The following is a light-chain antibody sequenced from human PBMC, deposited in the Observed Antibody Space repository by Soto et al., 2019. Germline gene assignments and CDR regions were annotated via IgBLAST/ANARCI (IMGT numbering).Light chain of an antibody. CDR1: SSDVGFYNY. CDR2: EVD. CDR3: SSYVHGSTYV. Sequence: QSALTQPASVSGSPGQSITISCTGTSSDVGFYNYVSWYQQQHPDKAPKLMIYEVDNRPSGVSIRFSGSKSGNTASLTISGLLAEDEADYYCSSYVHGSTYVFGTGTKLTVL. V-gene: IGLV2-14*01. J-gene: IGLJ1*01.